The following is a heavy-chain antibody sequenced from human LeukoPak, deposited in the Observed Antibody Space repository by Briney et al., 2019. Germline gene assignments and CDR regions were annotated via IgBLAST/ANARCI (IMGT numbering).Heavy chain of an antibody. V-gene: IGHV3-30*02. J-gene: IGHJ1*01. CDR2: IRYDGSNK. D-gene: IGHD2-2*01. CDR3: AKDPVVVPAAKYFQH. CDR1: GFTFSSYG. Sequence: GGSLRLSCAASGFTFSSYGMHWVRQAPGKGLEWVAFIRYDGSNKYYADSVKGRFTISRDNSKNTLYLQMNSLRAEDTAVCYCAKDPVVVPAAKYFQHWGQGTLVTVSS.